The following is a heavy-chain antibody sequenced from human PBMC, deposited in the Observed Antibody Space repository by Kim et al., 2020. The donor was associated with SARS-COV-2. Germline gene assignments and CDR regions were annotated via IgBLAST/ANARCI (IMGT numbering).Heavy chain of an antibody. CDR2: IYYSGST. CDR3: AGELAPGGGYSYYGMDV. D-gene: IGHD3-16*01. J-gene: IGHJ6*02. V-gene: IGHV4-39*02. CDR1: GGSISSSSYY. Sequence: SETLSLTCTVSGGSISSSSYYWGWIRQPQGKGLEWIGSIYYSGSTYYNPAIKSRVTISVDTSKNQFSLKLSSVTAADTAVYYCAGELAPGGGYSYYGMDVWGQETTVTVSS.